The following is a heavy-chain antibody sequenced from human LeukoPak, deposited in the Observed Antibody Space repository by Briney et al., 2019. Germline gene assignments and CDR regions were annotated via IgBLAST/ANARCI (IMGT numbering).Heavy chain of an antibody. J-gene: IGHJ5*02. D-gene: IGHD1-1*01. CDR3: ANWNDERS. CDR1: GFTFNSYA. CDR2: ISYDGSNK. V-gene: IGHV3-30-3*01. Sequence: GRSLRLSCAASGFTFNSYAMHWVRQAPGKGLEWVAVISYDGSNKYYADSVKGRFTISRDNSKNTLYLQMNSLRAEDTAVYYCANWNDERSWGQGTLVTVSS.